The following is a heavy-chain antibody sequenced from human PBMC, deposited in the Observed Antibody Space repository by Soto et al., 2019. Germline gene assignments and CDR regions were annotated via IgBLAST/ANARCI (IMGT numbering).Heavy chain of an antibody. CDR1: GGSISSYY. CDR2: IYYSGST. Sequence: QVQLQESGPGLVKPSETLSLTCTVSGGSISSYYWSWIRQPPGKGLEWIGYIYYSGSTNDHPSLKSRVDISVDTSKNLYDLKLRYVTASDSAVYYCAIQCCGGDFYSHPFDSWGPGTLGTVSS. D-gene: IGHD2-21*02. V-gene: IGHV4-59*08. CDR3: AIQCCGGDFYSHPFDS. J-gene: IGHJ4*02.